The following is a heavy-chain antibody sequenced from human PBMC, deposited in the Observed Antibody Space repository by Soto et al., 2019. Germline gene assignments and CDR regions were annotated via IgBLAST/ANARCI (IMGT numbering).Heavy chain of an antibody. D-gene: IGHD3-3*01. J-gene: IGHJ4*02. CDR1: GGSISSGGYY. Sequence: SETLSLTCTVSGGSISSGGYYWSWIRQHPGKGLEWIGYIYYSGSTYYNPSLKSRVTISVDTSKNQFSLKLSSVTAADTAVYYCVRDQGRHDFWSGSSPRFDYWGQGTLVTVSS. V-gene: IGHV4-31*03. CDR3: VRDQGRHDFWSGSSPRFDY. CDR2: IYYSGST.